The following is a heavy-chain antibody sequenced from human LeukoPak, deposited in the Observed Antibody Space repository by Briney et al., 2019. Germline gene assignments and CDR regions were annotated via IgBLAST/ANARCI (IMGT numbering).Heavy chain of an antibody. V-gene: IGHV3-23*01. CDR2: ISGSGDNT. D-gene: IGHD3-22*01. Sequence: GGSLKLSCAASGFSFSSYAMSWVRQAPGKGLEWVSSISGSGDNTYYADSVKGRFTISRDNSKDTLYLQMNSLRAEDTAVYYCAKVITTMIVVVFDYWGQGTLVTVSS. CDR3: AKVITTMIVVVFDY. J-gene: IGHJ4*02. CDR1: GFSFSSYA.